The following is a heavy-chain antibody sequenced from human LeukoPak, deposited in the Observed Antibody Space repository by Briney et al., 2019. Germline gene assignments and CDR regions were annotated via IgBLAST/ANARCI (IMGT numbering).Heavy chain of an antibody. CDR2: INAGNGNT. CDR3: ARGIKTAAGPYYFDY. D-gene: IGHD6-13*01. J-gene: IGHJ4*02. V-gene: IGHV1-3*01. CDR1: GYTFTSYG. Sequence: ASVKVSCKASGYTFTSYGISWVRQAPGQRLEWMGWINAGNGNTKYSQKFQGRVTITRDTSASTAYMELSSLTSEDTSVYYCARGIKTAAGPYYFDYWGQGTMVTVSS.